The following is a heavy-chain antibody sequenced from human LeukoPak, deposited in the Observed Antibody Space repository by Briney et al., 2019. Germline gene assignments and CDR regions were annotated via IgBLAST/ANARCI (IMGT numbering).Heavy chain of an antibody. Sequence: PGGSLRLSCAASGFTFSSYAMSWVRQAPGKGLEWVSAISGSGGSTYYADSVKGRFTISRDNSKNTLYLQMNSLRAEDTAVYYCARDSNWADDYYYGMDVWGQGTTVTVSS. CDR3: ARDSNWADDYYYGMDV. CDR1: GFTFSSYA. D-gene: IGHD2-2*01. V-gene: IGHV3-23*01. J-gene: IGHJ6*02. CDR2: ISGSGGST.